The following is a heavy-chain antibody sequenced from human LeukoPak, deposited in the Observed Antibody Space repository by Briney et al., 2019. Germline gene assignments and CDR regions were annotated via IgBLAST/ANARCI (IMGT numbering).Heavy chain of an antibody. CDR2: IYSGGST. V-gene: IGHV3-53*01. J-gene: IGHJ4*02. D-gene: IGHD3-10*01. CDR1: GFTVSSNY. Sequence: GGSLRLSCAASGFTVSSNYMSWVRQAPGKGLEWVSVIYSGGSTYYADSVKGRFTISRDNSKNTLYLQMNSLRAEDTAVYYCTTDISLWFGEYHDYWGQGTLVTVSS. CDR3: TTDISLWFGEYHDY.